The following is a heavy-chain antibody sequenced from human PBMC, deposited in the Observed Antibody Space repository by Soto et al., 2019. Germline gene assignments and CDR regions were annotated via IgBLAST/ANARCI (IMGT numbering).Heavy chain of an antibody. D-gene: IGHD3-22*01. CDR2: IKSKTDGGTT. CDR1: GFTFSNAW. CDR3: TTDSYDSSGYYYEDSYGMDV. J-gene: IGHJ6*02. Sequence: EVQLVESGGGLVKPGGSLRLSCAASGFTFSNAWMNWVRQAPGKGLEWVGRIKSKTDGGTTDYAAPVKGRFTISRDDSKNTLHLQMNSLKTEDTAVYYCTTDSYDSSGYYYEDSYGMDVWGQGTTVTVSS. V-gene: IGHV3-15*07.